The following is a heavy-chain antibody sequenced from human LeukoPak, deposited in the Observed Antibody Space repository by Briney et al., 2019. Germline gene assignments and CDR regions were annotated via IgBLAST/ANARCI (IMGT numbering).Heavy chain of an antibody. CDR2: IYYSGST. CDR3: ARDGERGYSYGYSI. Sequence: PSETLSLTCTVSGGSISSSSYYWGWIRQPPGKGLEWIGSIYYSGSTYYNPSLKSRVTISVDTSKNQFSLKLSFVTAADTAVYYCARDGERGYSYGYSIWGQGTLVTVSS. CDR1: GGSISSSSYY. V-gene: IGHV4-39*07. J-gene: IGHJ4*02. D-gene: IGHD5-18*01.